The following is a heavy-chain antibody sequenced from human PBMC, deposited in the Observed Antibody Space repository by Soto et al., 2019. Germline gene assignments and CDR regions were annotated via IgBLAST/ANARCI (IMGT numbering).Heavy chain of an antibody. Sequence: PVGSLRLSCAASGFTSNDHAMHWIRQVPGKGLEWVSGIYWHGDRIDYADSVKGRFTISRDNAKNSLYLQTNSLRPEDTALYYCVKDQTAGGLDCWGQGTLVTVSS. D-gene: IGHD2-21*02. J-gene: IGHJ4*02. CDR2: IYWHGDRI. CDR1: GFTSNDHA. CDR3: VKDQTAGGLDC. V-gene: IGHV3-9*02.